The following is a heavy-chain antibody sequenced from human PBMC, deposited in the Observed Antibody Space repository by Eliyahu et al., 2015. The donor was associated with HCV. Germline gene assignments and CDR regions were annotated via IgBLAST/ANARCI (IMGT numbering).Heavy chain of an antibody. J-gene: IGHJ5*02. CDR1: GGTFSSYA. V-gene: IGHV1-69*04. CDR2: IIPILGIA. Sequence: EVKKPGSSVKVSCKASGGTFSSYAISWVRQAPGQGLEWMGRIIPILGIANYAQKFQGRVTITADKSTSTAYMELSSLRSEDTAVYYCASISRICSGGSCLYHGWFDPWGQGTLVTVSS. D-gene: IGHD2-15*01. CDR3: ASISRICSGGSCLYHGWFDP.